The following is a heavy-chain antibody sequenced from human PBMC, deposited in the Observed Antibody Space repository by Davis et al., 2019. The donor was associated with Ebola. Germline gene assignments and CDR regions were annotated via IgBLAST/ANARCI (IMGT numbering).Heavy chain of an antibody. J-gene: IGHJ4*02. Sequence: AASVKVSCKASGYTFTSYYMHWVRQAPGQGLEWMGRINPNSGGTNYAQKFQGRVTMTRDTSISTAYMELSRLRSDDTAVYYCARDWGLIAAAGGVFDYWGQGTLVTVSS. CDR3: ARDWGLIAAAGGVFDY. CDR1: GYTFTSYY. D-gene: IGHD6-13*01. CDR2: INPNSGGT. V-gene: IGHV1-2*06.